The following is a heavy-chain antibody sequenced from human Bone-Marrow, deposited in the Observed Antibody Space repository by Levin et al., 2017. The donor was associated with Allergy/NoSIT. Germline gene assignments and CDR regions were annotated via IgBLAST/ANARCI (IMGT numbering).Heavy chain of an antibody. CDR3: ATRRGGGSGYFDY. CDR2: IKQDGSEK. V-gene: IGHV3-7*01. Sequence: GGSLRLSCAASGFTFSNNWMNWVRQAPGKGLECVASIKQDGSEKYYVDSVKGRFTISRDNAKNSLYLQMNNLRAEDTAVYFCATRRGGGSGYFDYWGQGTPVTVSS. CDR1: GFTFSNNW. D-gene: IGHD3-16*01. J-gene: IGHJ4*02.